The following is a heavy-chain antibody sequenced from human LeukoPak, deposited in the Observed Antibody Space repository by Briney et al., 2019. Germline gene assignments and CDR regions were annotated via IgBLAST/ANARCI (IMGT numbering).Heavy chain of an antibody. Sequence: GGSLRLSCAASGFTFSDYAMNWVRQAPGKGLEWVSYISKSSGTIYHADSVRGRFTISRDNANNSLFLQMSRLRDEDTAVYYCVRGALMWFGELFGYWGQGILVTVSS. D-gene: IGHD3-10*01. CDR2: ISKSSGTI. V-gene: IGHV3-48*02. CDR1: GFTFSDYA. J-gene: IGHJ4*02. CDR3: VRGALMWFGELFGY.